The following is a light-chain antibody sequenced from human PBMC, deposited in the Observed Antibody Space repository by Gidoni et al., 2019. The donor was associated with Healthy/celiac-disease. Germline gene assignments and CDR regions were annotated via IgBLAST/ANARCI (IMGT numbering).Light chain of an antibody. Sequence: DIQLTQSPSFLSASVGDRVTITCRASQGISSYLAWYQQKPGKAPKLLIYAASTLQSGVPSRFSGSGSGTEFTRTSSSLRPEDFATYYCQQLNSYPRTFGQGTKVEIK. V-gene: IGKV1-9*01. J-gene: IGKJ1*01. CDR1: QGISSY. CDR3: QQLNSYPRT. CDR2: AAS.